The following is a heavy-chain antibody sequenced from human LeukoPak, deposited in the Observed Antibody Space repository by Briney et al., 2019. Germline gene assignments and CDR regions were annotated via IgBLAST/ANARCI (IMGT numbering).Heavy chain of an antibody. J-gene: IGHJ4*02. CDR1: GFTSADYA. Sequence: GGSLRLSCAASGFTSADYAIRWVRQPPGKGLEWVSGINWNSASKHYADSVKGRFTISRDNAKKPPLLQMNSLRPEDTALYYFAKGLSSGYYYFDYWGQGTLVTVS. V-gene: IGHV3-9*02. CDR3: AKGLSSGYYYFDY. D-gene: IGHD3-22*01. CDR2: INWNSASK.